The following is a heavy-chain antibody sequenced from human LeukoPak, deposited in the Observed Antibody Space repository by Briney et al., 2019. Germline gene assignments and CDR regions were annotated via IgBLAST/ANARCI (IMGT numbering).Heavy chain of an antibody. D-gene: IGHD2-8*01. Sequence: GGSLRLSCAASGFTFSSYAMHWVRQAPGKGLEWVAVISYDGSNKYYAGSVKGRFTISRDNSKNTLYLQMNSLRAEDTAVYYCARLGVFDYWGQGTLVTVSS. V-gene: IGHV3-30-3*01. J-gene: IGHJ4*02. CDR2: ISYDGSNK. CDR3: ARLGVFDY. CDR1: GFTFSSYA.